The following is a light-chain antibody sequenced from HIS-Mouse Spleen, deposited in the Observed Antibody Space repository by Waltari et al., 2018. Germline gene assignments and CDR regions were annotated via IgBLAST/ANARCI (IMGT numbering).Light chain of an antibody. J-gene: IGLJ2*01. Sequence: SYELTQPPSVSVSPGQTARITCSGDALPKKYAYWYQQKSGQAPVLVIYEDSKRPSGSPGRCSGSSSGTIATLTISGAQVEDEADYYCYSTDSSGNHRVFGGGTKLTVL. CDR2: EDS. V-gene: IGLV3-10*01. CDR3: YSTDSSGNHRV. CDR1: ALPKKY.